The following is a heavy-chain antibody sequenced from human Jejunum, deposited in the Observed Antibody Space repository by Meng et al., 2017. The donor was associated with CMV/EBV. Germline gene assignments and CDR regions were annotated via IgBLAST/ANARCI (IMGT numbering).Heavy chain of an antibody. Sequence: ACYLGWSHQAPGRGLWWVSYISSRGSTIYYADSVKGRFTSSRDNAKSSLYLQMNDLRAEDRTVYYYARSKKTFNYDTSGPDAFDIWGQGTMVTVSS. D-gene: IGHD3-22*01. CDR2: ISSRGSTI. V-gene: IGHV3-11*01. J-gene: IGHJ3*02. CDR1: ACY. CDR3: ARSKKTFNYDTSGPDAFDI.